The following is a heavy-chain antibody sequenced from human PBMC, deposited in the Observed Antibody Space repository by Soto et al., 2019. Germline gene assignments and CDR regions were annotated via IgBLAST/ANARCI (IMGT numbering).Heavy chain of an antibody. CDR1: GLTCSNAW. V-gene: IGHV3-15*07. CDR3: TARTSGTTN. Sequence: VGSLRHSCAASGLTCSNAWMNWVRQAPGKGLEWVGRITSKTDGGTIDYGAPVKGRFTISRDDSKNTLYVQMNSLKIEDTAVYYCTARTSGTTNWGQGTPVTVSS. J-gene: IGHJ4*02. CDR2: ITSKTDGGTI. D-gene: IGHD1-1*01.